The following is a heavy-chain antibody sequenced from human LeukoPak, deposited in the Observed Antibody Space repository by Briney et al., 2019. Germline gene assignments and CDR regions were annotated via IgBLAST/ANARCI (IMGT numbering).Heavy chain of an antibody. CDR3: ARDYFEPYYFDY. Sequence: GASVKVSFKASGGTFSSYTISWGRQAPGQGLEWMGRIIPILGIANYAQKFQGRVTITAHKSTSTAYRELSSLRSEDTAVYYCARDYFEPYYFDYWGQGTLVTVSS. J-gene: IGHJ4*02. V-gene: IGHV1-69*04. CDR1: GGTFSSYT. CDR2: IIPILGIA. D-gene: IGHD1-14*01.